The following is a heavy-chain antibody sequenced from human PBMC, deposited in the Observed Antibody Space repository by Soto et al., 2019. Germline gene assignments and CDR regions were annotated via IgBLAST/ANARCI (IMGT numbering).Heavy chain of an antibody. Sequence: SETLSLTCTVSGGSISSYYWSWIRQPPGKGLEWIGYIYYSGSTYYNPSLKSRVTISVDTSKNQFSLKLSSVTAADTAVYYCARQYSGYLSNWFDPWGQGTLVTVSS. J-gene: IGHJ5*02. CDR3: ARQYSGYLSNWFDP. V-gene: IGHV4-59*04. CDR1: GGSISSYY. D-gene: IGHD5-12*01. CDR2: IYYSGST.